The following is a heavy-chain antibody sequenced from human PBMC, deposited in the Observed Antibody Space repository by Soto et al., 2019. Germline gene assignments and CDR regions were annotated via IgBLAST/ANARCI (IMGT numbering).Heavy chain of an antibody. CDR3: AKYGAYSSSWSFDY. V-gene: IGHV3-23*01. D-gene: IGHD6-13*01. Sequence: EVQLLESGGDLVQPGGSLRLSCAASGFIFNNYAMTWVRQAPGKGLEWVSAISADGGSTYYAASVKGRFTISRDNSKNTRYLQMNSLIAEDTALYYCAKYGAYSSSWSFDYWGQGSLVSVSS. CDR1: GFIFNNYA. J-gene: IGHJ4*02. CDR2: ISADGGST.